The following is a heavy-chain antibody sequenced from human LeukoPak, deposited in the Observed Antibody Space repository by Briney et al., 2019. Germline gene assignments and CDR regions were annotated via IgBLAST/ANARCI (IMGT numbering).Heavy chain of an antibody. CDR3: TRDQNDYVWGIYRH. CDR1: GFTFSLYE. J-gene: IGHJ4*02. Sequence: PRGALRLSCAASGFTFSLYEMNWVRQAPGKGLEWVSYISSNGNTIHYADSVKGRFTISRHNAKITLYLHLNSLRTEDTAIYYCTRDQNDYVWGIYRHWGQGTLVTVSS. V-gene: IGHV3-48*03. CDR2: ISSNGNTI. D-gene: IGHD3-16*02.